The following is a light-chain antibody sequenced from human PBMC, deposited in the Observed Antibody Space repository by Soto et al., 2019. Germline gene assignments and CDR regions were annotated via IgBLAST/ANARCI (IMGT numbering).Light chain of an antibody. CDR1: SSDVGAYNH. CDR3: TSYAGSNNLV. J-gene: IGLJ2*01. CDR2: EGN. Sequence: QSALTQPPSASGSPGQSVTISCTGTSSDVGAYNHVSWYQQHPGKAPKVMIYEGNKRPSGVPDRFSGSKSGNTASLTVSGLQAEDEADYYCTSYAGSNNLVFGGGTKLTVL. V-gene: IGLV2-8*01.